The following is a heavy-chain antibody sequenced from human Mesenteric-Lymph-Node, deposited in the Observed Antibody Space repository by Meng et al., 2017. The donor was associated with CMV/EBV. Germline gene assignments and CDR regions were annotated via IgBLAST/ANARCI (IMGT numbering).Heavy chain of an antibody. CDR2: ISSSSSYI. CDR1: GFTFSSYS. J-gene: IGHJ4*02. Sequence: GESLKISCAASGFTFSSYSMNWVRQAPGKGLEWVSSISSSSSYIYYADSVKGRFTISRDNAKNSLYLQMNSLRAEDTAVYYCARGGILIVSATMEGFDYWGQGTLVTVSS. CDR3: ARGGILIVSATMEGFDY. V-gene: IGHV3-21*01. D-gene: IGHD2-2*01.